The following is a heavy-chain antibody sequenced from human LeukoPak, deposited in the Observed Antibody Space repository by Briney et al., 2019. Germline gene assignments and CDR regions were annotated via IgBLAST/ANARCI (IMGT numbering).Heavy chain of an antibody. CDR2: INPSGGST. D-gene: IGHD6-13*01. Sequence: ASVKVSCKASGYTFTSYFIHWVRQAPGQGLEWMGLINPSGGSTTYAQRFQGRVTMTRDTSTSTVYMELSSLRSEDTAVYYCARALSWGEQQGVDYWGQGTLVTVSS. J-gene: IGHJ4*02. CDR3: ARALSWGEQQGVDY. V-gene: IGHV1-46*01. CDR1: GYTFTSYF.